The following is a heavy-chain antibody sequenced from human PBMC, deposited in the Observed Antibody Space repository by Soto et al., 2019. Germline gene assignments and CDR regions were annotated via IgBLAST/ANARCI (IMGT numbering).Heavy chain of an antibody. CDR2: IYYNGST. V-gene: IGHV4-61*01. D-gene: IGHD3-10*01. Sequence: PSETLSLTCSVSVGSLSSSYYFWGWIRQPPGKGLEWIGSIYYNGSTNYNPSLKSRVTISVDTPKNQFSLRLSSLTAADTAVYYCAKESGFSNYVFYGMDVWGQATTVTVSS. CDR1: VGSLSSSYYF. J-gene: IGHJ6*02. CDR3: AKESGFSNYVFYGMDV.